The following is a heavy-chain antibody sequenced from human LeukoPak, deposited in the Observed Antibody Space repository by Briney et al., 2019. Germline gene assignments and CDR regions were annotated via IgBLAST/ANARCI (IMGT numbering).Heavy chain of an antibody. CDR3: ARDPSFWSGYSLGY. Sequence: ASVKVSCKASGYAFTSYDINWVRQAPGQGLEWMGIINPSGGSTSYAQKFQGRVTMTRDTSTSTVYMELSSLRSEDTAVYYCARDPSFWSGYSLGYWGQGTLVTVSS. CDR1: GYAFTSYD. D-gene: IGHD3-3*01. CDR2: INPSGGST. V-gene: IGHV1-46*03. J-gene: IGHJ4*02.